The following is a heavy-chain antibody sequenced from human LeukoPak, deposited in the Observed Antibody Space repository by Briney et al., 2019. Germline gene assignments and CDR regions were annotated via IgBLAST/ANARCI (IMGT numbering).Heavy chain of an antibody. J-gene: IGHJ4*02. CDR3: ARGTLSRFDY. Sequence: GGSLRLSCAASGFTLSGYSMNWVRQAPGKGLEWVSSISSSSSYIYYADSMKGRFTISRDNAKNSLYLQMNSLRAEDTAVYYCARGTLSRFDYWGQGTLVTVSS. CDR2: ISSSSSYI. V-gene: IGHV3-21*01. CDR1: GFTLSGYS.